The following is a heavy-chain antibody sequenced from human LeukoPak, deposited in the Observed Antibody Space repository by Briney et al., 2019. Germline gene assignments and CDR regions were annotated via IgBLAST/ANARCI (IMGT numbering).Heavy chain of an antibody. Sequence: GGSLRLACAASGFTVSSNYMSWVRQAPGKGLEWVSVMYSGGSTYYADSVRGRFTISRDNSKNTLYLQMNSLRAEDTAVYYCAKDRTAARPYYFDYWGQGTLVTVSS. D-gene: IGHD6-6*01. CDR3: AKDRTAARPYYFDY. J-gene: IGHJ4*02. CDR1: GFTVSSNY. CDR2: MYSGGST. V-gene: IGHV3-53*01.